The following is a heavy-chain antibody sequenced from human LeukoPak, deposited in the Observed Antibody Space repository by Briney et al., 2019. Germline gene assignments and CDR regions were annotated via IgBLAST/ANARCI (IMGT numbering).Heavy chain of an antibody. CDR2: IYYSGST. V-gene: IGHV4-59*01. D-gene: IGHD3-22*01. Sequence: SETLSLTCTVSGGSISSYYWSWIRQPPGKGLEWIGYIYYSGSTNYNPSFKSRVTISVDTSKNQFSLKLSSVTAADTAVYYCARDRVYDRSVGGFDPRSQGTLVTVSS. J-gene: IGHJ5*02. CDR3: ARDRVYDRSVGGFDP. CDR1: GGSISSYY.